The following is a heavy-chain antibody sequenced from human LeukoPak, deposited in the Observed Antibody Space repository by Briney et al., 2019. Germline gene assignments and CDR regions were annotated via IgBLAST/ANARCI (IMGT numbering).Heavy chain of an antibody. Sequence: GASVKVSCKASGYTFTSYGISWVRQAPGQGLEWMGWISAYNGNTNYAQKLQGRVTMTTDTSTSTAYMELRSLRSDDTAVYYCARVVAVAGTGGNWFDPWGQGTLVTVSS. J-gene: IGHJ5*02. CDR2: ISAYNGNT. D-gene: IGHD6-19*01. CDR3: ARVVAVAGTGGNWFDP. V-gene: IGHV1-18*01. CDR1: GYTFTSYG.